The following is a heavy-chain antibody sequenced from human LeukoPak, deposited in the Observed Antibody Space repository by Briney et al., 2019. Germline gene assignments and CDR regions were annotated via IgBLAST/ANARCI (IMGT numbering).Heavy chain of an antibody. CDR2: ISGNGGST. V-gene: IGHV3-23*01. J-gene: IGHJ4*02. CDR3: AKKAYGSGSFFPLDYFDY. Sequence: TGGSLRLSCAASGFTFGSYAMSWVRQAPGKGLEWVSAISGNGGSTYYAESVKGRFTISRDTSKSTLYLQMNSLRAEDTAAYYCAKKAYGSGSFFPLDYFDYWGQGTLVTVSS. CDR1: GFTFGSYA. D-gene: IGHD3-10*01.